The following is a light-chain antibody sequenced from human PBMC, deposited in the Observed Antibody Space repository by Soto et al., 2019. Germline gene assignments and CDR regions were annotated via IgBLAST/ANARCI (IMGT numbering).Light chain of an antibody. CDR2: EVR. CDR3: GSYTSRSTAYV. CDR1: SSDGGGYNY. V-gene: IGLV2-14*01. J-gene: IGLJ1*01. Sequence: QSVLTQPASVSGSPGQSITISCTGTSSDGGGYNYVSWYQQHPGKAPKLMIYEVRNRPSGVSTRFSGSKSGKTASLTISGLQAQDEGEYYCGSYTSRSTAYVFGTGAKVTV.